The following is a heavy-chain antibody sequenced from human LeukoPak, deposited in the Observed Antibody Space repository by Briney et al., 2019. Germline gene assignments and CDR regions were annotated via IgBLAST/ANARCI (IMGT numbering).Heavy chain of an antibody. Sequence: GGSLRLSCAASGFTVSSNYMSWVRQAPGKGLEWVSVIYSGGSTYYAVSVKGRFTISRDNSKNTLYLQMNSLRAEDTAVYYCAREDYVWGSYRSSGSDWGQGTLVTVSS. CDR3: AREDYVWGSYRSSGSD. D-gene: IGHD3-16*02. J-gene: IGHJ4*02. CDR1: GFTVSSNY. V-gene: IGHV3-66*01. CDR2: IYSGGST.